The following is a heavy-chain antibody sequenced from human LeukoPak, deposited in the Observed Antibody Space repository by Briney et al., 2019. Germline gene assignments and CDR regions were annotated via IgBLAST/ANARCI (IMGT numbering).Heavy chain of an antibody. J-gene: IGHJ1*01. V-gene: IGHV4-39*01. CDR1: GGSISSSSYY. CDR3: ASSWGQQLYFQH. CDR2: IYYSGST. Sequence: SETLSLTCTVSGGSISSSSYYWGWIRQPPAKGLEWIGSIYYSGSTYYNPSLKSRVTISVDTSKNQFSLKLSSVTAADTAVYYCASSWGQQLYFQHWGQGTLVTVSS. D-gene: IGHD6-13*01.